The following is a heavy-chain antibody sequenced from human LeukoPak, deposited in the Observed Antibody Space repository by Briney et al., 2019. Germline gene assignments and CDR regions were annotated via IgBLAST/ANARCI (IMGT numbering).Heavy chain of an antibody. Sequence: SETLSLTCAVYGGSFSGYYWSWIRQPPGKGLEWIGEINHSGSTNYNPSLKSRVTISVDTSKNQLSLKLSSVTAADTAVYYCASSLPRKVVPAAMRYYYYGMDVWGKGTTVTVSS. CDR3: ASSLPRKVVPAAMRYYYYGMDV. D-gene: IGHD2-2*01. CDR1: GGSFSGYY. J-gene: IGHJ6*04. V-gene: IGHV4-34*01. CDR2: INHSGST.